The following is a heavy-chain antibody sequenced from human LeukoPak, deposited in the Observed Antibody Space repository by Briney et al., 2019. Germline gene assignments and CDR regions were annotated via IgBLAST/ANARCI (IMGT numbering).Heavy chain of an antibody. CDR1: GGSFSGYY. CDR2: INHSGST. V-gene: IGHV4-34*01. J-gene: IGHJ1*01. Sequence: SETLSLTCAVYGGSFSGYYWSWIRQPPGKGLEWIGEINHSGSTNYNPSLKSRVTISVDTSKNQFSLKLSSVTAADTAVYYCARSGYGEYFQHWGQGTLVTVSS. CDR3: ARSGYGEYFQH. D-gene: IGHD5-12*01.